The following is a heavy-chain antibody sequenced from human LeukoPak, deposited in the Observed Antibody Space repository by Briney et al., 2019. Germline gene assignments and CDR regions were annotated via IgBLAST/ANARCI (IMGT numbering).Heavy chain of an antibody. D-gene: IGHD5-18*01. CDR3: ARDTGYSYRWFDP. Sequence: PSQTLSLTCTVSGGSISSGSYYWSWIRQPAGKGLEWIGRIYTSGSTNYNPSLKSRVTMSVDTSKNQFSLKLSSVTAADTAVYYCARDTGYSYRWFDPWGQGTLVTVSS. V-gene: IGHV4-61*02. J-gene: IGHJ5*02. CDR2: IYTSGST. CDR1: GGSISSGSYY.